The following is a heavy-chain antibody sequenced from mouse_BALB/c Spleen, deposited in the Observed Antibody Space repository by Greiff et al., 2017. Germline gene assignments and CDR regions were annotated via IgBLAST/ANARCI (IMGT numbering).Heavy chain of an antibody. CDR2: ISNGGGST. CDR1: GFSFSSYT. V-gene: IGHV5-12-2*01. CDR3: GRHEKDHWDIDV. J-gene: IGHJ1*01. Sequence: EVHLVESGGGLVQPGGSLKLSCAASGFSFSSYTMSWVRQTPEKRLEWVAYISNGGGSTYYPDTVKGRFTISRDNAKNTLYLQMSSLKSEDTAMYYCGRHEKDHWDIDVWGAGTTVTVSS.